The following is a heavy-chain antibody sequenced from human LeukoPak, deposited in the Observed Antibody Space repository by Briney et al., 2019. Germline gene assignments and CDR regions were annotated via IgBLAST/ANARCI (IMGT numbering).Heavy chain of an antibody. CDR3: AKTPSVVAAAGTDYFDY. CDR1: GFTVSSNY. V-gene: IGHV3-53*05. D-gene: IGHD6-13*01. Sequence: GGSLRLSCAASGFTVSSNYMSWVRQAPGKGLEWVSIIYTGGNTLYADSVKGRFTISRDNSKNTLYLQMNSLRAEDTAVYYCAKTPSVVAAAGTDYFDYWGQGTLVTVSS. J-gene: IGHJ4*02. CDR2: IYTGGNT.